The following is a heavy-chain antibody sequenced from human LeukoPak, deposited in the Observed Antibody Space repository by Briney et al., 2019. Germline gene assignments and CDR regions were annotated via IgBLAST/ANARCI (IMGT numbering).Heavy chain of an antibody. CDR1: GGSFSGYY. Sequence: SETLSLTCAVYGGSFSGYYWSWIRQPPGKGLEWIGEINHSGSTNYNPSLKSRVTISVDTSKNQFSLKLSSVTAADTAVYYCASGLEGGYDILTGYHYFDYWGQGTLVTVSS. J-gene: IGHJ4*02. CDR2: INHSGST. CDR3: ASGLEGGYDILTGYHYFDY. V-gene: IGHV4-34*01. D-gene: IGHD3-9*01.